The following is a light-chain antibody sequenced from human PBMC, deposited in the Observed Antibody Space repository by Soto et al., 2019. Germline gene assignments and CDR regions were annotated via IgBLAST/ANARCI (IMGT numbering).Light chain of an antibody. V-gene: IGKV1-39*01. CDR2: GAS. CDR1: QSIINY. CDR3: QQSHNTPLT. J-gene: IGKJ4*01. Sequence: DIQMTQSPSSLSTSIGDRVTITCRASQSIINYLNWYQQKPGKAPNLLIYGASNLQRGVPSRFSGSGSGTDFTLTISSLQPEDFATYYCQQSHNTPLTFGGGTKVDIK.